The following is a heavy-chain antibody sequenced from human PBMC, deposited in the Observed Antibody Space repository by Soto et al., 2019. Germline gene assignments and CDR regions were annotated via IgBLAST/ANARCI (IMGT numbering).Heavy chain of an antibody. CDR3: ARDQVYGGNSEDYYYGMDV. J-gene: IGHJ6*02. CDR2: IYYSGST. Sequence: PSETLSLTCTVSGGSVSSGSYYWSWIRQPPGKGLEWIGYIYYSGSTNYNPSLKSRVTISVDTSKNQFSLKLSSVTAADTAVYYCARDQVYGGNSEDYYYGMDVWGQGTTVTV. D-gene: IGHD4-17*01. CDR1: GGSVSSGSYY. V-gene: IGHV4-61*01.